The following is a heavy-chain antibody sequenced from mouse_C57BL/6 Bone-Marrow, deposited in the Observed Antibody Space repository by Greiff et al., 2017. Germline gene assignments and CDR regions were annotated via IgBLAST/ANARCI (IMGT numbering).Heavy chain of an antibody. V-gene: IGHV1-81*01. CDR3: ARDGNHWYFDV. Sequence: VTLMESGAELARPGASVKLSCKASGYTFTSYGISWVKQRTGQGLEWIGEIYPRSGNTYYNEKFKGKATLTADKSSSTAYMELRSLTSEDSAVYFCARDGNHWYFDVWGTGTTVTVSS. CDR2: IYPRSGNT. D-gene: IGHD2-1*01. J-gene: IGHJ1*03. CDR1: GYTFTSYG.